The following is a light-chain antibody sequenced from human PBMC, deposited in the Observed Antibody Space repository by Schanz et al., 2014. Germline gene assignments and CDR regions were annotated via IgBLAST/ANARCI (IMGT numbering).Light chain of an antibody. Sequence: EIVLTQSPATLSVSPGERATLSCRASQSVSSSDLAWYQQKPGQAPRLLIYGASSRATGIPARFSGSGSGTDFTLTISSLEPEDFAVYYCQQRSSWPTFGQGTKLEIK. CDR2: GAS. J-gene: IGKJ2*01. V-gene: IGKV3D-20*02. CDR1: QSVSSSD. CDR3: QQRSSWPT.